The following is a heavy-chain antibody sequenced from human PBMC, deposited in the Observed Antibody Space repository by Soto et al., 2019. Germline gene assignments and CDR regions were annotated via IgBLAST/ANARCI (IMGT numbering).Heavy chain of an antibody. J-gene: IGHJ6*02. CDR1: GYTFTDYW. V-gene: IGHV5-51*01. CDR3: ARGHYYYGMDV. CDR2: IYPGDSDT. Sequence: RGESLKISCKGSGYTFTDYWIGWVRQLPGKGLEWMGIIYPGDSDTRYSPSFQGQVTITADKSTSTAYLQWNTLKASDTAVYFCARGHYYYGMDVWGQGITVTVSS.